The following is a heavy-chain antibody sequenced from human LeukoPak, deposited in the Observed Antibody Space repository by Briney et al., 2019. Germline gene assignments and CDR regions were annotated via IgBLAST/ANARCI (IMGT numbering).Heavy chain of an antibody. V-gene: IGHV4-39*01. D-gene: IGHD3-22*01. CDR2: INYSGST. J-gene: IGHJ4*02. CDR3: ARGYDY. Sequence: SETLSLTCTVSGGSIIGSTPYWGWIRQPPGKGLDWIGIINYSGSTYYNPSLRSRVTISVDTSKNQFSLKLNSVTASDTAVYYCARGYDYWGQGTLVTVSS. CDR1: GGSIIGSTPY.